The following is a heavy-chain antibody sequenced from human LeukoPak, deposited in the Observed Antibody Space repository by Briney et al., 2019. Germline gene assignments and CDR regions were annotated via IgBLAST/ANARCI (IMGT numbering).Heavy chain of an antibody. J-gene: IGHJ6*02. CDR3: AREPDRFGEPNYYYYYGMDV. CDR2: ISAYNGNT. Sequence: GASVKVSCKASGYTFTSYGISWVRQAPGQGLEWMGWISAYNGNTNYAQKLQGRVTMTTDTSTSTAYMELRSLRSDDTAVYYCAREPDRFGEPNYYYYYGMDVWGQGTTVTVSS. CDR1: GYTFTSYG. D-gene: IGHD3-10*01. V-gene: IGHV1-18*01.